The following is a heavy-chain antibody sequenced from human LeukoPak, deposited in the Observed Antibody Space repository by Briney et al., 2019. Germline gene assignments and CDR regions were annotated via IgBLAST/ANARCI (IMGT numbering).Heavy chain of an antibody. J-gene: IGHJ6*03. D-gene: IGHD3-22*01. Sequence: GASVKVSCKASGYTFTGYYMHWVRQAPGQGLEWMGWINPNSGGTNYAQKFQGRVTMTRDTSISTAYMELSRLRSDDTAVYYCARVGLGVTPYYYMDVWGKGTTVTVSS. CDR2: INPNSGGT. CDR1: GYTFTGYY. CDR3: ARVGLGVTPYYYMDV. V-gene: IGHV1-2*02.